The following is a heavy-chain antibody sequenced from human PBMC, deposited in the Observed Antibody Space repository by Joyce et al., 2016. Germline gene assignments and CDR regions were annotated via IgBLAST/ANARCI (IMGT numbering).Heavy chain of an antibody. CDR2: IHYPGNT. J-gene: IGHJ4*02. CDR1: GGSIRSYF. V-gene: IGHV4-59*01. CDR3: ARLKDTSYSLDY. Sequence: QIQLQESGPGLVKPSETLSLTCPVSGGSIRSYFWSWIRQPPGKGLEYLGYIHYPGNTNYNPSLKSRVTISIDTSKNQFSLRLSAVTAADTAVYYCARLKDTSYSLDYWGQGTLVTASS. D-gene: IGHD2-15*01.